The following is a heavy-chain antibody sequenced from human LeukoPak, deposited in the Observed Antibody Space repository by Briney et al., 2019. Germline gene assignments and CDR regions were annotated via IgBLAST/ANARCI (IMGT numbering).Heavy chain of an antibody. CDR2: TNPNSGGT. V-gene: IGHV1-2*06. CDR3: ARDRGRLGVGATKPSFDY. D-gene: IGHD1-26*01. CDR1: GYTFTGYY. J-gene: IGHJ4*02. Sequence: ASVKVSCKASGYTFTGYYMHWVRQAPGQGLEWMGRTNPNSGGTNYAQKFQGRVTMTRGTSISTAYMELSRLRSDDTAVYYCARDRGRLGVGATKPSFDYWGQGTLVTVSS.